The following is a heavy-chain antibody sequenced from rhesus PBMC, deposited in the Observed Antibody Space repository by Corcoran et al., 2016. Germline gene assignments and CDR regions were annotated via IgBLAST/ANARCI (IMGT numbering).Heavy chain of an antibody. CDR2: ISGSSGDT. D-gene: IGHD3-34*01. Sequence: QVQLQESGPGLVKPSETLSLTCAVSGYSISSGYYWCWIRQPPGKGLEYIGYISGSSGDTYSNPSLKSRGNISKDRSKNQVSLKLSSVTAADTAVDYCARLNWGDLYLDYWGQGVLVTVSS. CDR3: ARLNWGDLYLDY. J-gene: IGHJ4*01. CDR1: GYSISSGYY. V-gene: IGHV4-99*01.